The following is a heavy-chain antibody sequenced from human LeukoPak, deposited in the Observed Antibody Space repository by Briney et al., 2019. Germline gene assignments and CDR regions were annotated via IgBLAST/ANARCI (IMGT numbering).Heavy chain of an antibody. CDR1: GGSISSYY. J-gene: IGHJ4*02. CDR2: IYYSGST. Sequence: SETLSLTCTVSGGSISSYYWSWIRQPPGKGLEWIGYIYYSGSTNYNPSLKSRVTISVDTSKNQFSLKLSSVAAADTAVYYCARVDYDSSGPYYFDYWGQGTLVTVSS. D-gene: IGHD3-22*01. CDR3: ARVDYDSSGPYYFDY. V-gene: IGHV4-59*01.